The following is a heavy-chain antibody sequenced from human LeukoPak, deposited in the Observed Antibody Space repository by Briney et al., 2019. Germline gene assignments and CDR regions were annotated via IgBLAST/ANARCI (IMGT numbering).Heavy chain of an antibody. Sequence: PSETLSLTCTVSGGSISSSSYYWGWIRQPPGKGLEWIGCIYYSGSTYYNPSLKSRVTISVDTSKNQFSLKLSSVTAADTAVYYCARRDCSGGSCYSRYYYYYMDVWGKGTTVTVSS. CDR2: IYYSGST. CDR3: ARRDCSGGSCYSRYYYYYMDV. CDR1: GGSISSSSYY. V-gene: IGHV4-39*01. D-gene: IGHD2-15*01. J-gene: IGHJ6*03.